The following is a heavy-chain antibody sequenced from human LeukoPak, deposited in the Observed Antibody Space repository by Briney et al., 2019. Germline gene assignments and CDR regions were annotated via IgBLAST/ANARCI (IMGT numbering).Heavy chain of an antibody. CDR3: ARDPQYYYDSSGYYGGSSFDY. CDR1: GFTFSSYA. Sequence: GGSLRLSCAASGFTFSSYAMSWVRQAPGKGLEWVSAISGSGGSTYYADSVKGRFTISRDNSKNTLYLQMNSLRAEDTAVYYCARDPQYYYDSSGYYGGSSFDYWGQGTLVTVSS. CDR2: ISGSGGST. J-gene: IGHJ4*02. D-gene: IGHD3-22*01. V-gene: IGHV3-23*01.